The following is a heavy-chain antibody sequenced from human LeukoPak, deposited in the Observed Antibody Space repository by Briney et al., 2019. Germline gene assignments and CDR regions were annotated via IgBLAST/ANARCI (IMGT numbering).Heavy chain of an antibody. CDR2: ISGSGGST. CDR1: GSTFSSYA. V-gene: IGHV3-23*01. Sequence: GGSLRLSCAASGSTFSSYAMSWVRQAPGKGLEWVSAISGSGGSTYYADSVKGRFTISRDNSKNTLYLQMNSLRAEDTAVYYCASGRHYDFWSGYVELFDYWGQGTLVTVSS. J-gene: IGHJ4*02. D-gene: IGHD3-3*01. CDR3: ASGRHYDFWSGYVELFDY.